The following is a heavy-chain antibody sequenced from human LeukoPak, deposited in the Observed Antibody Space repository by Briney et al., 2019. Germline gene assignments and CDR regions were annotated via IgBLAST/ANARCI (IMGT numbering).Heavy chain of an antibody. CDR2: IDTSGST. V-gene: IGHV4-4*07. CDR1: GASISDYY. CDR3: ARYWITGSQGFFDY. J-gene: IGHJ4*02. D-gene: IGHD1-20*01. Sequence: SETLSLTCIVSGASISDYYWSWIRQPAGKGLEWIGRIDTSGSTNYKPSLKSRLTMSVDTSKNQFSLKLSSVTAADTAVYYCARYWITGSQGFFDYWGQGTLVTVSS.